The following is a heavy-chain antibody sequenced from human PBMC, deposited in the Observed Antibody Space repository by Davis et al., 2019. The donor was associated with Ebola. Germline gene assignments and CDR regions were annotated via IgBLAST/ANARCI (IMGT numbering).Heavy chain of an antibody. CDR1: GYDFTNYW. D-gene: IGHD2/OR15-2a*01. CDR3: ARHRGWEYRTPSYYYYEMDV. CDR2: IHPIDSDT. J-gene: IGHJ6*02. V-gene: IGHV5-51*01. Sequence: GGSLRLSCKTSGYDFTNYWIGWVRQMPGKGLEWMGIIHPIDSDTTYSPSFQGQVTISADKSTNTAYLQWDSLKASDTATYYCARHRGWEYRTPSYYYYEMDVWGQGTTVTVSS.